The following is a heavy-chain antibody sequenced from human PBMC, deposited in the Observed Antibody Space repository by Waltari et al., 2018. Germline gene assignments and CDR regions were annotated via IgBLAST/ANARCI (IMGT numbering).Heavy chain of an antibody. CDR2: VYYSGRA. Sequence: QVQLQESGPGLLKPSETLSLTCSVSGSSINSSSYWAWIRQSPGKGLEWLASVYYSGRAYYKPTLKCCLTISRNTFHNQSSLRLDSVTAADTAMYFCARDPSPHASNWYFDFWGRGTLVTVSS. V-gene: IGHV4-38-2*02. D-gene: IGHD2-2*01. CDR1: GSSINSSSY. J-gene: IGHJ2*01. CDR3: ARDPSPHASNWYFDF.